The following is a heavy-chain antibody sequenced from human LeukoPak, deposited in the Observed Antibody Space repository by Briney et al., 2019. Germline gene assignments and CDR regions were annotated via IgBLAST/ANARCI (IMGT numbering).Heavy chain of an antibody. J-gene: IGHJ6*02. CDR1: GFTFSSYA. Sequence: GGSLRLSCAASGFTFSSYAMSWVRQAPGKGLEWVSAISGSGSSTYYADSVKGRFTISRDNSKNTLYLQMNSLRAEDTAVYYCAKDKGWGYSAYDCYGMDVWGQGTTVTVSS. CDR2: ISGSGSST. CDR3: AKDKGWGYSAYDCYGMDV. D-gene: IGHD1-26*01. V-gene: IGHV3-23*01.